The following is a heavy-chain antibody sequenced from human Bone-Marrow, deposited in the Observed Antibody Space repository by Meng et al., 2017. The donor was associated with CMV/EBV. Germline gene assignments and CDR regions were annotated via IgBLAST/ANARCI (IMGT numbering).Heavy chain of an antibody. CDR1: GFPFSNYW. CDR3: ANRDFWSGYGIDY. V-gene: IGHV3-53*01. D-gene: IGHD3-3*01. J-gene: IGHJ4*02. CDR2: IYSGGST. Sequence: GGSLRLSCAASGFPFSNYWMSWVRQAPEMGLEWVSVIYSGGSTYYADSVKGRFTISRDNSKNTLYLQMNSLRAEDTAVYYCANRDFWSGYGIDYWGRGTLVTVSS.